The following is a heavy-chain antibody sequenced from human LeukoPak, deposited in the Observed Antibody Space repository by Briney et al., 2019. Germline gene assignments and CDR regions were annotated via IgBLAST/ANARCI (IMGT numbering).Heavy chain of an antibody. CDR3: ASPSDCSGGSCYWRAFVI. CDR1: GFTFSSYE. Sequence: PGGSLRLSCAASGFTFSSYEMNWVRQAPGKGLEWVSYISSSGSTIYYADSVKGRFTISRDNAKNSLYLQMNSLRAEDTAVYYCASPSDCSGGSCYWRAFVIWGQGTMVTVSS. D-gene: IGHD2-15*01. J-gene: IGHJ3*02. CDR2: ISSSGSTI. V-gene: IGHV3-48*03.